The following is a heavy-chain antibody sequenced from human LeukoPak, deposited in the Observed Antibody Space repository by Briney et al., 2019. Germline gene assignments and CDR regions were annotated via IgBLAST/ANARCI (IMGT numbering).Heavy chain of an antibody. J-gene: IGHJ3*02. CDR1: ADSITRYY. CDR2: IFSTGST. V-gene: IGHV4-4*07. CDR3: ARGAYGSGSGNGFNI. Sequence: PSETLSLTCSVSADSITRYYLSWIRQPPGKGLEWIGRIFSTGSTNYNPSLKSRVTMSVDTSKNQFSLNLSSVTAADTAVYYCARGAYGSGSGNGFNIWGQGTTVTVSS. D-gene: IGHD3-10*01.